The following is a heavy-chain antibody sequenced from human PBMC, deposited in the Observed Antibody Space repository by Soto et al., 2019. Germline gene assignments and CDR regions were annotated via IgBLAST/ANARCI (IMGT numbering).Heavy chain of an antibody. Sequence: QVQLVQSGAEVKKPGSSVKVSCKASGGTFSHNAISWVRQAPGHGLEWMGGIIPIFGTANYAQKCKGRVTIASDESTTTAYMELSSLRSEDTAVYYCVRGWGYDTSDYYYAYWGQGTLVTVSS. V-gene: IGHV1-69*01. CDR2: IIPIFGTA. CDR1: GGTFSHNA. J-gene: IGHJ4*02. CDR3: VRGWGYDTSDYYYAY. D-gene: IGHD3-22*01.